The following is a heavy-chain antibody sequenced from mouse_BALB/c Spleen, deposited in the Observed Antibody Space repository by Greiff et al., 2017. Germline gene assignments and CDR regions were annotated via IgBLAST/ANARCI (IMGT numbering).Heavy chain of an antibody. D-gene: IGHD2-1*01. J-gene: IGHJ1*01. Sequence: QVQLKESGPGLVQPSQSLSITCTVSGFSLTSYGVHWVRQSPGKGLEWLGVIWSGGSTDYNAAFISRLSISKDNSKSQVFFKMNSLQADDTAIYYCARNLCYGNYAWYFDVWGAGTTVTVSS. V-gene: IGHV2-4-1*01. CDR1: GFSLTSYG. CDR3: ARNLCYGNYAWYFDV. CDR2: IWSGGST.